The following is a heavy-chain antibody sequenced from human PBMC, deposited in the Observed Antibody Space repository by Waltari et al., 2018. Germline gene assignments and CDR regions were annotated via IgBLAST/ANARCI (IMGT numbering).Heavy chain of an antibody. CDR2: IKPDGSGK. CDR3: ARDVL. J-gene: IGHJ4*02. CDR1: GFTFSIFW. Sequence: EVQLVESGGDSVQPGGSLRLSCAAPGFTFSIFWLGWVRQAPGKGLQWVASIKPDGSGKYYVESVKGRFTISRDNAKNSLNLQMDSLRVEDTAVYFCARDVLWGQGTRVTVSP. V-gene: IGHV3-7*01. D-gene: IGHD2-15*01.